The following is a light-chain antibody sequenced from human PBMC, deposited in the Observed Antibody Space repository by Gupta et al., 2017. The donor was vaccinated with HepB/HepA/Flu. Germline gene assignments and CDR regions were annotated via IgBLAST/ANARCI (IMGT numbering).Light chain of an antibody. CDR2: DAS. CDR3: QQRSSSPT. CDR1: QYISNY. V-gene: IGKV3-11*01. J-gene: IGKJ1*01. Sequence: EIVLTQSPATLSLSPGERATLSCRASQYISNYLAWYQQKPGQAPRLLIYDASNRATGIPARFSGSGSGTDFTLTISSLEPEDFAIYYCQQRSSSPTFGQGTKVEIK.